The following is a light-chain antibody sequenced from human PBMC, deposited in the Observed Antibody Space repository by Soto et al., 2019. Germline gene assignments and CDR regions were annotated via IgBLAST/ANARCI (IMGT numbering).Light chain of an antibody. CDR1: SSNIGAGYD. J-gene: IGLJ1*01. CDR3: QSYDRSLSGSRV. CDR2: DNT. Sequence: QSVLTQPPSVSGAPGQRVTISCTGSSSNIGAGYDVHWYQQLPGTAPKLLIYDNTNRPSGVPDRFPGSKSGTSASLAITGLQAEDEADYYCQSYDRSLSGSRVFGTGTQLTVL. V-gene: IGLV1-40*01.